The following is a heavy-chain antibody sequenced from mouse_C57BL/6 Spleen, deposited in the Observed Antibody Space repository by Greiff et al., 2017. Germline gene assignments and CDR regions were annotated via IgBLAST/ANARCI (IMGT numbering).Heavy chain of an antibody. D-gene: IGHD1-1*01. Sequence: VQLQQSGPELVKPGASVKMSCKASGYTFTDYNMHWVKQSHGKSLEWIGYINPNNGGTSYNQKFKGKATLTVNKSSSTAYMELRSLTSEDSAVYYCARYPITTVVATPYAMDYWGQGTSVTVSS. CDR2: INPNNGGT. V-gene: IGHV1-22*01. CDR3: ARYPITTVVATPYAMDY. CDR1: GYTFTDYN. J-gene: IGHJ4*01.